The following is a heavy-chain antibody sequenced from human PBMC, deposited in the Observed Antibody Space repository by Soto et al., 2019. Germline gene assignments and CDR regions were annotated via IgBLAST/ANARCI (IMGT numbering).Heavy chain of an antibody. V-gene: IGHV3-23*01. CDR1: GVIFSDYA. Sequence: EVQLLESEGGLVQPGRSLRLSCAASGVIFSDYAMSWVRQAPGKGLEWVSALSGSGSNTYYADSVKGRFTISRDNVKNTVSLQMNNLTAEDTAVYYCAKGGVTRSYYYAMDVWGQGTTVTVSS. CDR2: LSGSGSNT. CDR3: AKGGVTRSYYYAMDV. J-gene: IGHJ6*02.